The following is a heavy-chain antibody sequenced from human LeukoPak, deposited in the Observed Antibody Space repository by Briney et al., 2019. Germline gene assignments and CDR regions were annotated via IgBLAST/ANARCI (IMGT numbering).Heavy chain of an antibody. CDR2: ISTSTGDT. Sequence: GASVKVSCKASGGTFSSYAISWVRQAPGQGLEWMGWISTSTGDTKYTQKFQGRVTLTTDTSTSTAYVELSSLRSDDTAVYYCARDDNYGIFVNVDYWGQGTLVTVSS. V-gene: IGHV1-18*01. D-gene: IGHD4-11*01. CDR1: GGTFSSYA. CDR3: ARDDNYGIFVNVDY. J-gene: IGHJ4*02.